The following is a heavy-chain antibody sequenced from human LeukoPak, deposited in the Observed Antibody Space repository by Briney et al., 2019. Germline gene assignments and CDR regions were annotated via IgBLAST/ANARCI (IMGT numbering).Heavy chain of an antibody. CDR3: ARSLRSGYSSGWLTGWFDP. D-gene: IGHD6-19*01. J-gene: IGHJ5*02. CDR2: ISAYNGNT. CDR1: GYTFTSYG. Sequence: ASVKVSCKASGYTFTSYGISWVRQAPGQGLEWMGWISAYNGNTNYAQKLQGRVTMTTDTSSSTAYMELRSLRSDDTAVYYCARSLRSGYSSGWLTGWFDPWGQGTLVTVSS. V-gene: IGHV1-18*01.